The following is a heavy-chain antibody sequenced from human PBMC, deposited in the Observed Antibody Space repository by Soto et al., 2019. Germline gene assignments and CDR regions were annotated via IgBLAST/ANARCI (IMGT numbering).Heavy chain of an antibody. CDR1: GGTFSSYA. CDR3: ARDLDPPDYDSSGYPNWFDP. J-gene: IGHJ5*02. D-gene: IGHD3-22*01. V-gene: IGHV1-69*13. Sequence: SVKVSCKASGGTFSSYAISWVRQAPGQGLEWMGGIIPIFGTANYAQKFQGRVTITADESTSTAYMELSSLRSEDTAVYYCARDLDPPDYDSSGYPNWFDPWGQGTLVTVSS. CDR2: IIPIFGTA.